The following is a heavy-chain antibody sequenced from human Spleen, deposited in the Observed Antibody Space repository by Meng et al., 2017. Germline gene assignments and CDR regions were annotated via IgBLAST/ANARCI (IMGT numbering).Heavy chain of an antibody. D-gene: IGHD4-23*01. V-gene: IGHV4-30-4*08. J-gene: IGHJ4*02. Sequence: QVQLQESGPGLVKPSQTLSLTCTVSGGSISSGTYYWGWIRQLPGKGLEWSGYIYYSGSTSYNPSLKSRVTISVDTSKNQFSLKLSSVTAADTAVYYCARLTPAIDYWGQGTLVTVSS. CDR1: GGSISSGTYY. CDR3: ARLTPAIDY. CDR2: IYYSGST.